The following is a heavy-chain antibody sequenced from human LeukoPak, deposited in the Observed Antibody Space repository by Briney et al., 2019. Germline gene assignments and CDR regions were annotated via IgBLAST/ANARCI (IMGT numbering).Heavy chain of an antibody. J-gene: IGHJ4*02. CDR2: LWPDGSDI. CDR3: ARLLGHVTTYDY. V-gene: IGHV3-7*01. D-gene: IGHD4-11*01. Sequence: PGGSLRLSCAASGFTFSNSYMSWVRQAPSKGLEWVATLWPDGSDIYYLDSVKGRFTISRDNAENSLYLHMNSLTVEATAVYYCARLLGHVTTYDYWGQGTLVTVSS. CDR1: GFTFSNSY.